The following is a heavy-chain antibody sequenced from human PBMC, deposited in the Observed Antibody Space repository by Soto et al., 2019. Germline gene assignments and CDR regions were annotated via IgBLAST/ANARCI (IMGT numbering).Heavy chain of an antibody. CDR3: ARDQGIAAAGVVPAFDI. Sequence: GASVKVSCKASGYPFTRYGISWVRQAPGQGLEWMGWISAYNGNTNYAQKLQGRVTMTTDTSTSTAYMELRSLRSDDTAVYYCARDQGIAAAGVVPAFDIWGQGTMVTVSS. D-gene: IGHD6-13*01. CDR2: ISAYNGNT. CDR1: GYPFTRYG. J-gene: IGHJ3*02. V-gene: IGHV1-18*01.